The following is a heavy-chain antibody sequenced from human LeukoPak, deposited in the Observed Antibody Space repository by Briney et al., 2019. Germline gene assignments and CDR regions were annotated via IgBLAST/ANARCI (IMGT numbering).Heavy chain of an antibody. CDR3: ARTRRGVYWQPSHFDY. J-gene: IGHJ4*02. CDR1: GGSISSYY. D-gene: IGHD1-26*01. V-gene: IGHV4-59*01. CDR2: IYYSGST. Sequence: SETLSLTCTVSGGSISSYYWSWIRQPPGKGLEWIGYIYYSGSTNYNPSLKSRVTISVDTSKNQFSLKLSSVTAADTAVYYCARTRRGVYWQPSHFDYWGQGTLVTVSS.